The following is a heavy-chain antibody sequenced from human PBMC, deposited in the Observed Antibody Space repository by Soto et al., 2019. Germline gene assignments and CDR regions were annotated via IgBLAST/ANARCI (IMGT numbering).Heavy chain of an antibody. V-gene: IGHV4-39*01. Sequence: QLQLQESGPGLVKPSETLSLTCTVSGGSVSSCSYYWGWIRQPTGQGLEWIGSIYYSGNTYYNPSLKSRVTISIDTSKNQFSLKLSSVTAADTAMYYCARHVGGYYYYMDVWGKGTTVTVSS. D-gene: IGHD2-15*01. CDR1: GGSVSSCSYY. J-gene: IGHJ6*03. CDR2: IYYSGNT. CDR3: ARHVGGYYYYMDV.